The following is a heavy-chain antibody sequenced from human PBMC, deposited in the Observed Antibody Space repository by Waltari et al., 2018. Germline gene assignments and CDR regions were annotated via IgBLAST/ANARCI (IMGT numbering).Heavy chain of an antibody. Sequence: QVQLVESGGGVVQPGRSLRLSCAASGFTFSRFALHWVRQVPGKGLEWLAVMSSDGTQKFYADSVKRRFTISRDNSKSTLSLQMNSLRVEETAMYYCARENYYGSEILDGLDVWGQGTMVTVSS. CDR2: MSSDGTQK. D-gene: IGHD3-10*01. J-gene: IGHJ3*01. CDR1: GFTFSRFA. V-gene: IGHV3-30*01. CDR3: ARENYYGSEILDGLDV.